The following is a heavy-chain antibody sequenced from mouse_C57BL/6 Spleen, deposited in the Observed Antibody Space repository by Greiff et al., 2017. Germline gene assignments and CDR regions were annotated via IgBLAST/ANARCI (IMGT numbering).Heavy chain of an antibody. J-gene: IGHJ2*01. V-gene: IGHV5-4*01. CDR2: ISDGGSYT. D-gene: IGHD2-5*01. CDR3: ARGYYSNYFDY. Sequence: EVQRVESGGGLVKPGGSLKLSCAASGFTFSSYAMSWVRQTPEKRLEWVATISDGGSYTYYPDNVKGRFTISRDNAKNNLYLQMSHLKSEDTAMYYCARGYYSNYFDYWGQGTTLTVSS. CDR1: GFTFSSYA.